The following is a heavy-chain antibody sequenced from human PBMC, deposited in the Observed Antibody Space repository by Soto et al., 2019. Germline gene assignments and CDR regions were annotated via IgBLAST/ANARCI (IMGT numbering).Heavy chain of an antibody. CDR1: GGSISNDR. CDR3: ARDGYDFWSGYPPFDY. D-gene: IGHD3-3*01. Sequence: PSETLSLTCTVSGGSISNDRWSWVRQPAGKGLEWIGRIYTSGSTNYNPSLKSRVTMSVDTSKNQFPLKLSSVTAADTAVYYCARDGYDFWSGYPPFDYWGQGTLVTVSS. CDR2: IYTSGST. V-gene: IGHV4-4*07. J-gene: IGHJ4*02.